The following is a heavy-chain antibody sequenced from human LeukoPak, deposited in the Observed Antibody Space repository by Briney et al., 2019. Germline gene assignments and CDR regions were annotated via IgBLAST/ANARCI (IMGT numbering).Heavy chain of an antibody. CDR1: SGSISSSSYY. J-gene: IGHJ4*02. V-gene: IGHV4-39*01. CDR3: ARCGYYDFWSGYNPATFDY. D-gene: IGHD3-3*01. CDR2: IYYSGST. Sequence: KPSETLSLTCTVSSGSISSSSYYWGWIRQPPGKGLEWIGSIYYSGSTYYKPSLKSRVTISVDTSKNQFSLKLTSVTAADTAVYYCARCGYYDFWSGYNPATFDYWGRGTLVTVSS.